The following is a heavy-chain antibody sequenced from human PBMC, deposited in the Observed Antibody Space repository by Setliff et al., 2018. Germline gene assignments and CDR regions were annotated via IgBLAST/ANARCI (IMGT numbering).Heavy chain of an antibody. Sequence: SETLSLTCTVSGDSISRSTYYWGWIRQSPGKGLDWIGTVDHSGNTFYNPSLKSRVAMSVDKAKNQFSLNLRSVSAADTAIYYCAKHGEESKVTTYLASWGQGTLVTVSS. CDR1: GDSISRSTYY. CDR2: VDHSGNT. CDR3: AKHGEESKVTTYLAS. D-gene: IGHD4-17*01. V-gene: IGHV4-39*01. J-gene: IGHJ5*02.